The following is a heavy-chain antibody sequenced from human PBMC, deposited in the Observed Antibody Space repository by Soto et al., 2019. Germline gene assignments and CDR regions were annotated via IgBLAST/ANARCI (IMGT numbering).Heavy chain of an antibody. CDR3: AKVVVPPSSGYYFDY. CDR1: GVTFSAYA. Sequence: GGSLRLSCEASGVTFSAYAMSLVRQAPGKGLEWVSALTDNGGGTYYADSVKGRFTVARGNFKNTLYLQMNSLRAEDTAIYYCAKVVVPPSSGYYFDYWGQGALVTVSS. D-gene: IGHD3-22*01. CDR2: LTDNGGGT. V-gene: IGHV3-23*01. J-gene: IGHJ4*02.